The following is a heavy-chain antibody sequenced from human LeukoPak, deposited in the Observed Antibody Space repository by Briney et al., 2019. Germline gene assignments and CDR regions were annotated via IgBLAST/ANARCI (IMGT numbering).Heavy chain of an antibody. V-gene: IGHV3-23*01. CDR2: IGGSGGST. D-gene: IGHD3-10*01. Sequence: PGGSLRLSCAASGFTFSTYAMTWVRQAPGKGLEWVSSIGGSGGSTYYADSVKGRFTISRDNSKNTLDLQMNSLRAEDTAVYYCARLGNYYVSGRGYFEYWGQGTLVTVSS. J-gene: IGHJ4*02. CDR3: ARLGNYYVSGRGYFEY. CDR1: GFTFSTYA.